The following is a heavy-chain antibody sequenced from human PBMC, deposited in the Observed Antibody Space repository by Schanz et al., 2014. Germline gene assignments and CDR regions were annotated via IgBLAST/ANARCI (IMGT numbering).Heavy chain of an antibody. D-gene: IGHD6-13*01. Sequence: QVQLVQSGAEVKKPGASVKVSCKASGYTFTSYGISWVRQAPGQGLEWMGWISVYNGNTNNAQKIQARITMTTDTSTTTAYMDLRSLRSDDTAVYYCARDNLVSSSWYNYYGMDVWGQGTTVTVSS. CDR1: GYTFTSYG. CDR3: ARDNLVSSSWYNYYGMDV. CDR2: ISVYNGNT. J-gene: IGHJ6*02. V-gene: IGHV1-18*01.